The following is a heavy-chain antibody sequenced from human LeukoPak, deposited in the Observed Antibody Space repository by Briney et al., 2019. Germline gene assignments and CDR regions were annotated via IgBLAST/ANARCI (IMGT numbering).Heavy chain of an antibody. D-gene: IGHD2-15*01. V-gene: IGHV3-23*01. CDR3: AKDWSAAH. CDR1: GFPFGTYA. J-gene: IGHJ4*02. CDR2: ISVGGAKT. Sequence: PGGSLRLSCAASGFPFGTYAMTWVRQAPGKGLEWVSAISVGGAKTHYADSVRGRFTISRDDSKKTLYLQMSRLRVEDTAVYYCAKDWSAAHWGQGTLVTVSS.